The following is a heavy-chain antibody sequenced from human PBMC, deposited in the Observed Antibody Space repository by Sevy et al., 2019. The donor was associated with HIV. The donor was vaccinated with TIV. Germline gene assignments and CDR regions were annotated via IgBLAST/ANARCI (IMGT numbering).Heavy chain of an antibody. CDR3: AKAAALWFGEFTDY. J-gene: IGHJ4*02. D-gene: IGHD3-10*01. CDR1: GFTFSSYA. Sequence: GGSLRLSCAASGFTFSSYAMSWVRQAPGKGLEWVSAISGSGGSTYYADSVKGRFTITRDNAKNTLYLQMNSLRAEDTAVYYCAKAAALWFGEFTDYWGQGTLLTVSS. V-gene: IGHV3-23*01. CDR2: ISGSGGST.